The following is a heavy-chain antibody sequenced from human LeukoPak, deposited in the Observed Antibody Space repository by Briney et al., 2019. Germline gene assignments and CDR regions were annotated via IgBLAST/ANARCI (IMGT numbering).Heavy chain of an antibody. V-gene: IGHV3-23*01. CDR2: TGSTGVST. J-gene: IGHJ4*02. Sequence: PGGSLRLSCAVSGFTFSSYAMNWVRQAPGKGLEWVSGTGSTGVSTFYADSVKGRFTVSRDNSKNTLYLQMSSLRAEDTAVYYCAKDLRSGWRVFDYWGQGTLVTVSS. CDR3: AKDLRSGWRVFDY. CDR1: GFTFSSYA. D-gene: IGHD6-19*01.